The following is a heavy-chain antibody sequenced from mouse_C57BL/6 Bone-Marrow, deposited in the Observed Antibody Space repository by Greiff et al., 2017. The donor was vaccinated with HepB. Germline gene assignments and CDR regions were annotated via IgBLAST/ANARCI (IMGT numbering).Heavy chain of an antibody. CDR1: GFTFSSYA. CDR2: ISDGGSYT. D-gene: IGHD1-1*01. J-gene: IGHJ3*01. Sequence: EVKLVESGGGLVKPGGSLKLSCAASGFTFSSYAMSWVRQTPEKRLEWVATISDGGSYTFYPDNVKGRFTISRDNAKNNLYLQMSHLKSEDTAMYYCARDAGDYYGSSSWFAYWGQGTLVTVSA. CDR3: ARDAGDYYGSSSWFAY. V-gene: IGHV5-4*01.